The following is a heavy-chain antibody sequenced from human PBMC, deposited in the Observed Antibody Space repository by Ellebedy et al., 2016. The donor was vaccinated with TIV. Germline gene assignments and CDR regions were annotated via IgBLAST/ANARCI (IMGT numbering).Heavy chain of an antibody. D-gene: IGHD5-18*01. V-gene: IGHV3-30*18. Sequence: GGSLRLSXAASGFTFSSYGMPWVRQAPGKGLEWVAVISYDGSNKYYADSVKGRFTISRDNSKNTLYLQMNSLRAEDTAVYYCAKDYSYGYDYWGQGTLVTVSS. CDR2: ISYDGSNK. CDR1: GFTFSSYG. J-gene: IGHJ4*02. CDR3: AKDYSYGYDY.